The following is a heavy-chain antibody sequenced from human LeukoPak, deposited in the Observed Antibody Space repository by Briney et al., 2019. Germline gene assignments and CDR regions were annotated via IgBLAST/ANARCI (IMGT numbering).Heavy chain of an antibody. J-gene: IGHJ6*02. CDR3: ARDCDFWSGYPSYGMDV. V-gene: IGHV3-30-3*01. CDR1: GFTFSSYA. CDR2: VSYDGSNK. D-gene: IGHD3-3*01. Sequence: GGSLRLSCAASGFTFSSYAMHWVRQAPGKGLEWVAVVSYDGSNKYCADSVKGRFTISRDNSKNTLYLQMNSLRAEDTAVYYCARDCDFWSGYPSYGMDVWGQGTTVTVSS.